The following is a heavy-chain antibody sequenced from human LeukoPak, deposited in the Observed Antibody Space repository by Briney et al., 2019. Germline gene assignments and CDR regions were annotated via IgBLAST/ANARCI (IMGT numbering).Heavy chain of an antibody. V-gene: IGHV3-23*01. CDR1: GFTFYFYA. CDR2: ISGNGLTT. D-gene: IGHD2/OR15-2a*01. Sequence: GGSLRLSCVASGFTFYFYAMTWLRQAPGKGLEWVSAISGNGLTTYYADSVKGRFTIPRDNSKNAIYVQMNSLRAEDTAVYYCAKWSYNSGRYYFYAMDVWGQGTTVTVSS. J-gene: IGHJ6*02. CDR3: AKWSYNSGRYYFYAMDV.